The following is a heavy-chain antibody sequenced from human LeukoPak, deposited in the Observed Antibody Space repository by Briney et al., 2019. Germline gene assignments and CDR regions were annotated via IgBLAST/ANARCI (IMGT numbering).Heavy chain of an antibody. CDR1: GFTFSSYA. J-gene: IGHJ4*02. Sequence: GGSLRLSCAASGFTFSSYAMSWVRQAPGKGLEWVSTISGSGGSTYYADSVRGRYTISRDTSKNMVFLQMNSLRVEDTAVYYCARGIDYWGRGTLVTVSS. V-gene: IGHV3-23*01. CDR2: ISGSGGST. CDR3: ARGIDY.